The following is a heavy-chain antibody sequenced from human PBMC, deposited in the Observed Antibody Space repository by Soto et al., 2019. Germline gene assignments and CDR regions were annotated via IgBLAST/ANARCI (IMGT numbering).Heavy chain of an antibody. D-gene: IGHD5-18*01. J-gene: IGHJ4*02. V-gene: IGHV3-30*18. CDR2: ISYDGSNK. CDR1: GFTFSSYG. Sequence: QVLLVESGGGVVQPGRSLRLSCAASGFTFSSYGMHWVRQAPGKGLEWVAIISYDGSNKYYADYVKGRFTISRDNSKNTLYLQMNSLRDEDTAVYYCTKDLYSFGRGYFAYWGQGTLVTVSS. CDR3: TKDLYSFGRGYFAY.